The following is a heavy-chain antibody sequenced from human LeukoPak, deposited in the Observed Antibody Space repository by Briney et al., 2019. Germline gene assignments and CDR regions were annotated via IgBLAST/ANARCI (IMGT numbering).Heavy chain of an antibody. CDR2: IYYSGST. Sequence: PSETLSLTCTVSGGSISSYYWSRIRQPPGKGLEWIGYIYYSGSTNYNPSLKSRVTISVDTSKNQFSLKLSSVTAADTAVYYCARAGRLLFTKLFDYWGQGTLVTVSS. J-gene: IGHJ4*02. CDR3: ARAGRLLFTKLFDY. CDR1: GGSISSYY. V-gene: IGHV4-59*01. D-gene: IGHD2-21*01.